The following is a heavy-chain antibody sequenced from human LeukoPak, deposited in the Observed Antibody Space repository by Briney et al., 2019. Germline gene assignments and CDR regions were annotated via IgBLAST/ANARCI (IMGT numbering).Heavy chain of an antibody. Sequence: PSETLSLTCTVSGGSISSYYWSWIRQPPGEGLEWIGYIYYSGSTNYNPSLKSRVTISVDTSKNQFSLKLSSVTAADTAVYYCARRSSSGWTFDYWGQGTLVTVSS. CDR3: ARRSSSGWTFDY. CDR1: GGSISSYY. V-gene: IGHV4-59*08. J-gene: IGHJ4*02. D-gene: IGHD6-19*01. CDR2: IYYSGST.